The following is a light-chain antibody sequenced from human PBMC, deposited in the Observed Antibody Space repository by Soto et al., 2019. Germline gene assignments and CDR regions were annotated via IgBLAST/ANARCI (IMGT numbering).Light chain of an antibody. CDR2: DAS. V-gene: IGKV3-15*01. CDR3: QQRSNWPRT. J-gene: IGKJ1*01. Sequence: EVVMTKSPATLSVSNRERATLSCMASQSVSRNLAWYQETRGQAPRLLMFDASTRATGIPARFSGSGSGTEFTLTISSLEPEDFAVYYCQQRSNWPRTFGQGTKVDIK. CDR1: QSVSRN.